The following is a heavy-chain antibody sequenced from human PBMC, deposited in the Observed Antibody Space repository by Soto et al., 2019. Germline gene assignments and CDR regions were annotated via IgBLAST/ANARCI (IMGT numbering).Heavy chain of an antibody. D-gene: IGHD3-3*01. V-gene: IGHV3-21*01. CDR3: ARENHFDFWSGFYGRNWFDP. CDR1: GFTFSSYS. CDR2: ITSSSSYI. Sequence: GGSLRLSCAASGFTFSSYSMSWVRQAPGKGLEWVSSITSSSSYIYYADSVKGRFTISRDNAKNSLYLQMNRLRAEDTAMYYCARENHFDFWSGFYGRNWFDPWGQGTLVTVSS. J-gene: IGHJ5*02.